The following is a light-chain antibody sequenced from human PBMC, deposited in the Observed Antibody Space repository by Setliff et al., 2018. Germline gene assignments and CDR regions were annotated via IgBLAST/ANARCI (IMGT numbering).Light chain of an antibody. V-gene: IGLV2-14*01. CDR1: SSDVGGYNY. Sequence: QSALAQPASVSGSPGQSITISCTGTSSDVGGYNYVSWYQQHPGKAPKLMIYGVSSRPSGVSNRFSGSKSDNTASLTISGLQTEDEADYYCGSYTSTSTLLVFGSGTKGTVL. CDR2: GVS. CDR3: GSYTSTSTLLV. J-gene: IGLJ1*01.